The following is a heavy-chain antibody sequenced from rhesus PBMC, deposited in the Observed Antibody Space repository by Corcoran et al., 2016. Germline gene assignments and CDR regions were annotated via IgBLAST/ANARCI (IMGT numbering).Heavy chain of an antibody. Sequence: QVQLQESGPGLVKPSETLSLTCAVSGGSFSSTYWSWIRQPPGTGLEWIGSIYSSNGNTYYNPSLKSRVTISTDTSKNQFSLKLSSVTAADTAVYYCARARVAGFWYFDIWGPGTPITISS. CDR1: GGSFSSTY. D-gene: IGHD1-1-1*01. CDR2: IYSSNGNT. CDR3: ARARVAGFWYFDI. V-gene: IGHV4-147*01. J-gene: IGHJ2*01.